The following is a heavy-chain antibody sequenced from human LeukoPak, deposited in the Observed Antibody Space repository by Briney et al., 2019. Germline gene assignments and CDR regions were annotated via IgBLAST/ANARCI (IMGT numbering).Heavy chain of an antibody. V-gene: IGHV3-7*01. Sequence: GGSLRLSCAASGFTFSSYWMNWVRQAPGKGLEWVANIKQDGSEKYYVDSVKGRFTISRDNAKNSLFLQMNSLRAEDTAVYYCARGRHSHDYVWGSYRYVYYFDYWGQGTLVTVSS. CDR1: GFTFSSYW. CDR3: ARGRHSHDYVWGSYRYVYYFDY. CDR2: IKQDGSEK. D-gene: IGHD3-16*02. J-gene: IGHJ4*02.